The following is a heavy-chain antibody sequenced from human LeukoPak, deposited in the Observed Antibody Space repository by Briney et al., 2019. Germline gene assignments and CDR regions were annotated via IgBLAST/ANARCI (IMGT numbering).Heavy chain of an antibody. CDR3: ARERVYDSSGYLLDY. J-gene: IGHJ4*02. Sequence: PGGSLRLSCAASGFTFSSYWMSWVRQAPGKGLEWVANIKQDGSEKYYVDSVKGRFTISKDNAKNSLYLQMNSLRAEDTAVYYCARERVYDSSGYLLDYWGQGTLVTVSS. CDR2: IKQDGSEK. V-gene: IGHV3-7*01. D-gene: IGHD3-22*01. CDR1: GFTFSSYW.